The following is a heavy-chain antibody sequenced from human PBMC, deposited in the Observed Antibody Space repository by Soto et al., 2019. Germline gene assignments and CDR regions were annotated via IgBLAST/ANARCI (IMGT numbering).Heavy chain of an antibody. D-gene: IGHD4-17*01. CDR3: ARDIYTACYGDRYDY. CDR1: GYTFTSFA. CDR2: ISAGNGNT. V-gene: IGHV1-3*01. J-gene: IGHJ4*02. Sequence: QVQLVQSGAEVKMPGASVKVTCKASGYTFTSFALHWVRQAPGQRLDGVAWISAGNGNTRYSQKFQGSVTITWATSVRLAYLELSSVRAEDTAVSYCARDIYTACYGDRYDYWGQGPLVTVSS.